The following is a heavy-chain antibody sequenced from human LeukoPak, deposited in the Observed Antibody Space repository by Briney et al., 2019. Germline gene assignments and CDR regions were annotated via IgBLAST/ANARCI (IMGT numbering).Heavy chain of an antibody. CDR3: AELGITMIGGV. CDR2: IKQDGSEK. J-gene: IGHJ6*04. Sequence: GGSLRLSCAASGFTFSNYWMSWVRQAPGKGLEWVANIKQDGSEKYYVDSVKGRFTISRDNAKNSLYLQMNSLRAEDTAVYYCAELGITMIGGVWGKGTTVTISS. CDR1: GFTFSNYW. V-gene: IGHV3-7*01. D-gene: IGHD3-10*02.